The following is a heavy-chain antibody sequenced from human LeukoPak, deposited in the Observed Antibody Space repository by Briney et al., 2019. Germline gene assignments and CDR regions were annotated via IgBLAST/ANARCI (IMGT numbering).Heavy chain of an antibody. CDR1: GFTFSRYE. CDR2: ISSRSNTI. Sequence: GGSLRLSCAASGFTFSRYEMNWVRQAPGKGLEWVSYISSRSNTIYYADSVKGRFTISRDNAKNSLFLQMNSLRGEDTAVYYCVREGYNFDVWGQGTLVTVSS. J-gene: IGHJ4*02. D-gene: IGHD5-18*01. V-gene: IGHV3-48*03. CDR3: VREGYNFDV.